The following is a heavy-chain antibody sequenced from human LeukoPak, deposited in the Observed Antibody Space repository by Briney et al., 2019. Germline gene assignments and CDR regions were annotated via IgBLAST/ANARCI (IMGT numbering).Heavy chain of an antibody. CDR2: ISTNGGST. CDR1: GFSFGSHW. V-gene: IGHV3-64D*06. J-gene: IGHJ4*02. CDR3: VKDRGGSGSYYRGTFDY. D-gene: IGHD3-10*01. Sequence: GGSLRLSCDASGFSFGSHWMHWVRQAPGKGLEYVSVISTNGGSTYYADSVKGRFTISRDNSKNTLYLQMSSLRAEDTGVYYCVKDRGGSGSYYRGTFDYWGQGTLVTVSS.